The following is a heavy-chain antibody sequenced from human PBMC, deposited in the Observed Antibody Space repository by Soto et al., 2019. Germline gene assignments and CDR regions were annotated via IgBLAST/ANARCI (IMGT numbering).Heavy chain of an antibody. J-gene: IGHJ4*02. D-gene: IGHD1-1*01. V-gene: IGHV4-61*01. CDR2: GSYSGTT. CDR3: ARGATVTQYDY. Sequence: SETLSLTCTVSGVSVSSGSFYWAWVRQPPGKGLEWIGFGSYSGTTNYKPSLKSRVTISVDTSRSQISLKVSSLTAADTAVYYCARGATVTQYDYWGQGTLVTVSS. CDR1: GVSVSSGSFY.